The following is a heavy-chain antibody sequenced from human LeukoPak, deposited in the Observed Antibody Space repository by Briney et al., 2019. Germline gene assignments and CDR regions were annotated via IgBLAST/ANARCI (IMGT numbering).Heavy chain of an antibody. Sequence: SETLSPTCTVSGGSISSYYWSWIRQPPGKGLEWIGYIYYSGSTNYNPSLKSRVTISVDTSKNQFSLKLSSVTAADTAVYYCARAEYYYDSSGYYSFDYWGQGTLVTVSS. CDR2: IYYSGST. V-gene: IGHV4-59*12. J-gene: IGHJ4*02. D-gene: IGHD3-22*01. CDR3: ARAEYYYDSSGYYSFDY. CDR1: GGSISSYY.